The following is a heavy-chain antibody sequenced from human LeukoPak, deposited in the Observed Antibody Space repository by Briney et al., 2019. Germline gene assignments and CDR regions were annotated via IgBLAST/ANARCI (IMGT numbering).Heavy chain of an antibody. CDR2: IWYDGSNK. J-gene: IGHJ4*02. Sequence: GGSLRLSCAASGFTFSSYGMHWVRQAPGKGLEWVAVIWYDGSNKYYADSVKGRFTISRDNSKNTLYLQMNSLRAEDTAVYYCSREDDGDYAIDYWGQGTLVTVSS. V-gene: IGHV3-33*01. CDR3: SREDDGDYAIDY. D-gene: IGHD4-17*01. CDR1: GFTFSSYG.